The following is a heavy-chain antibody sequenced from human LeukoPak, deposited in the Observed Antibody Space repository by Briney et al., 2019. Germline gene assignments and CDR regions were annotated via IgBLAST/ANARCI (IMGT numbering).Heavy chain of an antibody. CDR3: AKEGCTDGACESDY. D-gene: IGHD2-8*01. CDR1: GFTFSSYA. CDR2: ISGSGDST. V-gene: IGHV3-23*01. J-gene: IGHJ4*02. Sequence: GGSLRLSCAASGFTFSSYAMSWARQAPGKGLEWVSIISGSGDSTYYADSVKGRFTISRDNSKNTLYLQMNSLRAEDTAVYYCAKEGCTDGACESDYRGQGTLVTVSS.